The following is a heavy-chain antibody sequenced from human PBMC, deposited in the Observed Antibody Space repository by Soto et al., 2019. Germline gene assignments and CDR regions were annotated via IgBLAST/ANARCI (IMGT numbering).Heavy chain of an antibody. CDR3: ARVAITLVRGVSFYYYYGMDV. Sequence: ASVKVSCKASGYTFTTYYIHWVRQAPGQGLEWMGWISAYNGNTNYAQKLQGRVTMTTDTSTSTAYMELRSLRSDDTAVYYCARVAITLVRGVSFYYYYGMDVWGQGTTVTVSS. J-gene: IGHJ6*02. CDR1: GYTFTTYY. D-gene: IGHD3-10*01. CDR2: ISAYNGNT. V-gene: IGHV1-18*04.